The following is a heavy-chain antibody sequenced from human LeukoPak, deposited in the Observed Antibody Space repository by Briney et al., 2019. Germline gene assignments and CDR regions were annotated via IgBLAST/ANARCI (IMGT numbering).Heavy chain of an antibody. CDR2: INPNSGGT. D-gene: IGHD3-22*01. Sequence: GASVKVSCKASGYTFTGYYMHWVRQAPGQGLEWMGRINPNSGGTNYAQKFQGRVTMTRDTSISTAHMELSRLRSDDTAVYYCARLSYDSSGYYFDYWGQGTRVTVSS. CDR3: ARLSYDSSGYYFDY. V-gene: IGHV1-2*06. CDR1: GYTFTGYY. J-gene: IGHJ4*02.